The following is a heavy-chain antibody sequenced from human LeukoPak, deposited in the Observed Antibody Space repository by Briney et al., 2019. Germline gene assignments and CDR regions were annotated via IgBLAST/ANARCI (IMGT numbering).Heavy chain of an antibody. J-gene: IGHJ4*02. D-gene: IGHD5-18*01. V-gene: IGHV3-30*18. Sequence: GGSLRLSCAASGFTFSSYGMHWVRQAPGKGLEWVAVISYDGSNKYYADSVEGRFTISRGNSKNTLYLQMNSLRAEDTAVYYCAKGDEDTAMESYAPDYWGQGTLVTVSS. CDR3: AKGDEDTAMESYAPDY. CDR1: GFTFSSYG. CDR2: ISYDGSNK.